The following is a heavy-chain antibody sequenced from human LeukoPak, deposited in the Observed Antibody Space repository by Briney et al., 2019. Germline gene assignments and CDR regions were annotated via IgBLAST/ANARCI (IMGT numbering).Heavy chain of an antibody. J-gene: IGHJ4*02. D-gene: IGHD5-18*01. Sequence: ASVKVSCKASRYTFTGYYIHWVRQAPGQGLEWMGWINPNSGGTNSAQKFQGRVTMTRDTSIGTAYMELNRLRSDDTAVYYCATLLRGYSYGWWDYWGQGTLVTVSS. CDR2: INPNSGGT. V-gene: IGHV1-2*02. CDR1: RYTFTGYY. CDR3: ATLLRGYSYGWWDY.